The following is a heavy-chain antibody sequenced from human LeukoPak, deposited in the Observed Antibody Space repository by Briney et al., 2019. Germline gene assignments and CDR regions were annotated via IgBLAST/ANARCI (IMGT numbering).Heavy chain of an antibody. Sequence: GGSLRLSCAASGFTVSTNYISWVRQAPGKGLEWVSGISWNSGSIGYADSVKGRFTISRDNAKNSLYLQMNSLRAEDTALYYCAKVAYVRGMDVWGQGITVTVSS. V-gene: IGHV3-9*01. CDR1: GFTVSTNY. CDR3: AKVAYVRGMDV. D-gene: IGHD2-8*01. J-gene: IGHJ6*02. CDR2: ISWNSGSI.